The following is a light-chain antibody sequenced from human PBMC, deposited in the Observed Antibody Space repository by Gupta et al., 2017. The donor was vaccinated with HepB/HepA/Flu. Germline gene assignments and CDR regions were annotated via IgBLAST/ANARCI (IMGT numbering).Light chain of an antibody. CDR1: SSDVGGYNF. CDR3: RSFAGNYKLL. Sequence: QSALTQPPSASGSPGQSVTISCTGTSSDVGGYNFLSWYQQDPAKAPKLIIYEVSKRPSGVPGRFSGSKSGNTASLTVSGLQDEAEADYYCRSFAGNYKLLFGGGTKVTVL. CDR2: EVS. V-gene: IGLV2-8*01. J-gene: IGLJ2*01.